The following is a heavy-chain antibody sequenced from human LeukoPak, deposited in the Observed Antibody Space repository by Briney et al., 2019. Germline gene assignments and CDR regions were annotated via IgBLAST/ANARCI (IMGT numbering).Heavy chain of an antibody. CDR1: GFTFSSYS. J-gene: IGHJ4*02. V-gene: IGHV3-23*01. D-gene: IGHD1-26*01. CDR3: AKLREWELPDLFDY. Sequence: PGGSLRLSCAASGFTFSSYSMNWVRQAPGKGLEWVSGISGSGGSRFYTDSVKGRFTISRDNSKNTLYLQMNSLRAEDTAVYYCAKLREWELPDLFDYWDQGTLVTVSS. CDR2: ISGSGGSR.